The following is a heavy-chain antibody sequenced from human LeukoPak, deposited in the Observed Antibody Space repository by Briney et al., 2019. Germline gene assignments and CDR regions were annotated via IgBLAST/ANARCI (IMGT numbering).Heavy chain of an antibody. Sequence: GGSLRLSCAASGFTFSSYGMHWVRQAPGKGLEWVAVISYDGGNKYYADSVKGRFTISRDNSKNTLCLQMNSLRAEDTAVYYCAKEGVVGATGHGWFDPWSQGTLVTVSS. V-gene: IGHV3-30*18. CDR1: GFTFSSYG. D-gene: IGHD1-26*01. CDR3: AKEGVVGATGHGWFDP. J-gene: IGHJ5*02. CDR2: ISYDGGNK.